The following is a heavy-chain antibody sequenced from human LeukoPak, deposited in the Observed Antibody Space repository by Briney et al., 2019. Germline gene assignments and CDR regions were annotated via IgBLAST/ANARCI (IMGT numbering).Heavy chain of an antibody. Sequence: SETLSLTCAVYGGSFSGYYWSWIRQPPGKGLEWTGEINHSGSTNYNPSLKSRVTISVDTSKNQFSLKLSSVTAADTAVYYCAREGVDGYYYYGMDVWGQGTTVTVSS. V-gene: IGHV4-34*01. CDR1: GGSFSGYY. CDR2: INHSGST. D-gene: IGHD2-8*01. J-gene: IGHJ6*02. CDR3: AREGVDGYYYYGMDV.